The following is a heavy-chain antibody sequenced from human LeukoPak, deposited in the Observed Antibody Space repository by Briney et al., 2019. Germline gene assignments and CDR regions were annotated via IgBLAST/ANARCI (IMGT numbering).Heavy chain of an antibody. Sequence: GGSLRLSCLTSGFTLSTNAMSWVRQAPGKGLEWISGISGSGASTYYADSVKGRFTVSRDNAKNTLYLQVNNLRAEDTAVYYCARGPNSNWSGLDFWGQGTLLTVSS. CDR2: ISGSGAST. D-gene: IGHD6-6*01. V-gene: IGHV3-23*01. CDR1: GFTLSTNA. J-gene: IGHJ4*02. CDR3: ARGPNSNWSGLDF.